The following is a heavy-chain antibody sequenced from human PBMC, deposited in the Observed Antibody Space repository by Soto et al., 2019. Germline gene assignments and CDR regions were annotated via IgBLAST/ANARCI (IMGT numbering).Heavy chain of an antibody. V-gene: IGHV4-59*01. Sequence: PSETLSLTCTVSGGSISSYYWSWIRQPPGKGLEWIGYIYYSGSTNYNPSLKSRVTISVDTSKNQFSLKLSSVTAADTAVYYCEREGGYSYGADAFDIWGQGTMVTVSS. CDR3: EREGGYSYGADAFDI. J-gene: IGHJ3*02. CDR2: IYYSGST. D-gene: IGHD5-18*01. CDR1: GGSISSYY.